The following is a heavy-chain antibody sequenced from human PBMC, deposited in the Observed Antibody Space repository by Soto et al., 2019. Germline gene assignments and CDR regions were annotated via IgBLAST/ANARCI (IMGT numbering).Heavy chain of an antibody. CDR1: GGTFSSYA. CDR2: IIPIFGTA. D-gene: IGHD1-7*01. Sequence: GASVKVSCKASGGTFSSYAISWVRQAPGQGLEWMGGIIPIFGTANYAQKFQGRVTITADESTSTAYMELSSLRSEDTAVYYCARDRGRAGTTAKTNYYYYYGMDVWGQGTTVTVSS. V-gene: IGHV1-69*13. J-gene: IGHJ6*02. CDR3: ARDRGRAGTTAKTNYYYYYGMDV.